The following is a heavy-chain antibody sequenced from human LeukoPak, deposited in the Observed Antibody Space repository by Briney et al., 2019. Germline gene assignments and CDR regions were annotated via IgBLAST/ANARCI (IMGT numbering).Heavy chain of an antibody. V-gene: IGHV3-21*01. Sequence: GGSLGLSCAASGFTFSSYSMNWVRQAPGKGLEWVSSISSSSSYIYYADSVKGRFTISRDNAKNSLYLQMNSLRAEDTAVYYCARDSYYDSSGYYETYYFDYWGQGTLVTVSS. CDR1: GFTFSSYS. CDR3: ARDSYYDSSGYYETYYFDY. D-gene: IGHD3-22*01. CDR2: ISSSSSYI. J-gene: IGHJ4*02.